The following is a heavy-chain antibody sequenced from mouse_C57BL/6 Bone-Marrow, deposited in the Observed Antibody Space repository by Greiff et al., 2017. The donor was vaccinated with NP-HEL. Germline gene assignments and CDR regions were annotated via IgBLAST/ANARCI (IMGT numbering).Heavy chain of an antibody. V-gene: IGHV5-6*01. CDR1: GFTFSSYG. CDR2: ISSGGSYT. Sequence: EVKLVESGGDLVKPGGSLKLSCAASGFTFSSYGMSWVRQTPDKRLEWVATISSGGSYTYYPDSVKGRFTISRDNAKNTLYLQMGSLKSEDTAMYYCARQGYSNYEGAMDYWGQGTSVTVSS. CDR3: ARQGYSNYEGAMDY. J-gene: IGHJ4*01. D-gene: IGHD2-5*01.